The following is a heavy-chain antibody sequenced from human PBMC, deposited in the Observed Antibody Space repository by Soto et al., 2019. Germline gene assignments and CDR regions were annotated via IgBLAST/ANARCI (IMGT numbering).Heavy chain of an antibody. CDR2: IYYSGST. CDR1: GGSISSSSYY. J-gene: IGHJ5*02. CDR3: ARRRHYEFWGGGITEYNWFDP. V-gene: IGHV4-39*01. D-gene: IGHD3-3*01. Sequence: QLQLQESGPGLVKPSETLSLTCTVSGGSISSSSYYWGWIRQPPGKGLEWIGSIYYSGSTYYNPSLKSRVTISVDTSKNPFSLKLSSVTAADTAVYYCARRRHYEFWGGGITEYNWFDPWGQGTLVTVSS.